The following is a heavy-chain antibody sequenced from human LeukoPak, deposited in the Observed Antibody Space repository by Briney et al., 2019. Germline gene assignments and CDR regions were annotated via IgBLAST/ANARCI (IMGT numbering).Heavy chain of an antibody. J-gene: IGHJ4*02. CDR2: IYYSGST. V-gene: IGHV4-59*01. CDR3: TRGGGSYDFWSGPVYY. D-gene: IGHD3-3*01. CDR1: GGSISIYY. Sequence: PSQTLSLTCTVSGGSISIYYWSWIRQPPGKGLEWNGYIYYSGSTNYNPSLKSRATISVDTSKNQFSLKLSSVTAADTAVYYCTRGGGSYDFWSGPVYYWGQGTLVTVSS.